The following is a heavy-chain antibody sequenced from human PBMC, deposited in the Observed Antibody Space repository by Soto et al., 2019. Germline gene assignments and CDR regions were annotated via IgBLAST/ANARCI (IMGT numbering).Heavy chain of an antibody. CDR2: IYYSGST. CDR1: GGSISSGGYY. CDR3: ARTGERWILGYYFDY. D-gene: IGHD2-2*03. Sequence: SETLSLTCTVSGGSISSGGYYWSWIRQHPGKGLEWIGYIYYSGSTYYNPSLRSRVTISVDTSKNQFSLKLSSVTAADTAVYYCARTGERWILGYYFDYWGQGTLVTVSS. V-gene: IGHV4-31*03. J-gene: IGHJ4*02.